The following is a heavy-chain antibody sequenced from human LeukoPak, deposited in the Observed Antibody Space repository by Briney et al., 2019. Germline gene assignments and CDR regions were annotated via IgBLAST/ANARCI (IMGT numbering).Heavy chain of an antibody. CDR1: GFTFSSYG. D-gene: IGHD3-3*01. J-gene: IGHJ4*02. CDR3: AREHYDFWSGYYTL. CDR2: ISYDGSNK. V-gene: IGHV3-30*19. Sequence: TGGSLRLSCAASGFTFSSYGMHWVRQAPGKGLEWVAVISYDGSNKYYADSVKGRFTISRDNSKNTLYLQMNSLRAEDTAVYYCAREHYDFWSGYYTLWGQGTLVTVSS.